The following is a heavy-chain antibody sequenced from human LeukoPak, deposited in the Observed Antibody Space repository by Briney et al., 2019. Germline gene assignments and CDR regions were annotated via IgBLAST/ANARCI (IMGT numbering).Heavy chain of an antibody. D-gene: IGHD3-3*01. CDR2: INWNGGST. V-gene: IGHV3-20*04. CDR3: ARGPYYDFWSGYFQSPGDYYYYMDV. J-gene: IGHJ6*03. Sequence: GGSLRLSCAASGFTFDDYGMSWVRQAPGKGLEWVSGINWNGGSTGYADSVKGRFTISRDNAKNSLYLQMNSLRAEDTAVYYCARGPYYDFWSGYFQSPGDYYYYMDVWGKGTTVTVSS. CDR1: GFTFDDYG.